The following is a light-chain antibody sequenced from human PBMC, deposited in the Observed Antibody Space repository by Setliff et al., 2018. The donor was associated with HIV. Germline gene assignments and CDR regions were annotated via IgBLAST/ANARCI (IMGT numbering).Light chain of an antibody. CDR3: SSYARSSTLL. CDR1: ISDVGTYNL. CDR2: EVS. V-gene: IGLV2-23*01. J-gene: IGLJ2*01. Sequence: QSVLTQPASVSGSPGQSITISCTATISDVGTYNLVSWHQQHPSKAPKFIIYEVSKRPSGVSNRFSGSKSGNTASLTISGLQAEDEADYYCSSYARSSTLLFGGGTKVTVL.